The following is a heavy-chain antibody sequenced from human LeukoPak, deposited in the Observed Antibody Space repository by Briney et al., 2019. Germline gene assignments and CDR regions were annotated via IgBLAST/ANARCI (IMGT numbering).Heavy chain of an antibody. CDR2: MNPNSGNT. D-gene: IGHD3-22*01. CDR3: ASLGAVYDSSGYHYYFDY. Sequence: ASVKVSCKASGYTFTSYDINWVRQATGQGLEWMGWMNPNSGNTFYAQKFQGRVTITADESTSTAYMELSSLRSEDTAVYYCASLGAVYDSSGYHYYFDYWGQGTLVTVSS. CDR1: GYTFTSYD. J-gene: IGHJ4*02. V-gene: IGHV1-8*01.